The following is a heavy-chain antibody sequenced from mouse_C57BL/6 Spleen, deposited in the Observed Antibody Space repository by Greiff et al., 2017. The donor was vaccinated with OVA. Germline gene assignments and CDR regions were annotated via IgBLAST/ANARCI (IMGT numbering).Heavy chain of an antibody. D-gene: IGHD4-1*01. CDR3: TGPLGPLDY. Sequence: EVQGVESGGGLVQPGGSMKLSCVASGFTFSNYWMNWVRQSPEKGLEWVAQIRLKSDNYATHYAESVKGRFTISRDDSKSSVYLQMNNLRAEDTGIYYCTGPLGPLDYWGQGTTLTVSS. J-gene: IGHJ2*01. V-gene: IGHV6-3*01. CDR1: GFTFSNYW. CDR2: IRLKSDNYAT.